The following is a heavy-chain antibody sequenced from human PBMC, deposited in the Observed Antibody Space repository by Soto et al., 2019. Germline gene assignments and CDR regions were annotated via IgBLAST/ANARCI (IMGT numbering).Heavy chain of an antibody. CDR2: IYSGGST. CDR1: GFTVSSNY. D-gene: IGHD2-15*01. J-gene: IGHJ6*03. CDR3: ARGLYCSGGSCYLSNYYYYYMDV. V-gene: IGHV3-66*01. Sequence: TGGSLRLSCAASGFTVSSNYMSWVRQAPGKGLEWVSVIYSGGSTYYADSVKGRFTISRDNSKNTLYLQMNSLRAEDTAVYYCARGLYCSGGSCYLSNYYYYYMDVWGKGTTVTVSS.